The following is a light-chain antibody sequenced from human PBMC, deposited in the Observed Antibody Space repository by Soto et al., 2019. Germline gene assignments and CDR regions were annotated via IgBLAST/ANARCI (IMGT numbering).Light chain of an antibody. V-gene: IGKV3-11*01. CDR1: QSVSSY. J-gene: IGKJ4*01. CDR2: DAF. CDR3: QQRSSWPLT. Sequence: EIVLTQSPATLSLSPGERATLSCRASQSVSSYLGWYQQKPGQAPRLLIYDAFNRATGLPARFSGSGSGTDFTLTISSLEPEDFAVYYCQQRSSWPLTFGGGTKVEIK.